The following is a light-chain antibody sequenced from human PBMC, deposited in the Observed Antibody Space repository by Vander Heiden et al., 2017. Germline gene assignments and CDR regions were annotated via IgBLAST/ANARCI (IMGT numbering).Light chain of an antibody. Sequence: SVLSPPPSVSGAPGQRVTISCTGSSSNFVAGYDVHWYQHLPGKAPKLLIYGNNKRPSGVPDRFSASKSGTSASLAITGLQSDDEADYYCQSYDAGLSGSGLFGGGTKLTVL. V-gene: IGLV1-40*01. CDR3: QSYDAGLSGSGL. CDR1: SSNFVAGYD. J-gene: IGLJ2*01. CDR2: GNN.